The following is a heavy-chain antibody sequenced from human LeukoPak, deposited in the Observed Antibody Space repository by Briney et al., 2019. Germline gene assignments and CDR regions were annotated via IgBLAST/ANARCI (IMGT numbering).Heavy chain of an antibody. CDR3: ARRPNYGSGKGFDY. V-gene: IGHV4-39*01. CDR2: IYYSGRT. J-gene: IGHJ4*02. CDR1: GGSISSSSYY. D-gene: IGHD3-10*01. Sequence: SETLSLTCTVSGGSISSSSYYWGWIRQPPGKGLEWIGSIYYSGRTYYNPSLKSRVTISVDTSKNQFSLKLSSVTAADTAVYYCARRPNYGSGKGFDYWGQGTLVTVSS.